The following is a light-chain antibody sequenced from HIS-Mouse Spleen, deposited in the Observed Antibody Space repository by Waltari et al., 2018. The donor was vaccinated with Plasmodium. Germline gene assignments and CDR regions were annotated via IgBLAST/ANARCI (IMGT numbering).Light chain of an antibody. J-gene: IGKJ4*01. Sequence: DIQMTQSPSSLSASVGDRVTITCRESQSISSYLNWYQQKPGKARKLLIYAASSLQSGVPSRFSGSGSGTDFTLTISSLQPEDFATYYCQQSYSTPPTFGGGTKVEIK. CDR3: QQSYSTPPT. CDR1: QSISSY. CDR2: AAS. V-gene: IGKV1-39*01.